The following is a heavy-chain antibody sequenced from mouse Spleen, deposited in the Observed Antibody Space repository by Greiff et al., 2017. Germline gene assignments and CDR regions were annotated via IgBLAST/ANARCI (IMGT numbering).Heavy chain of an antibody. CDR2: IWRGGST. J-gene: IGHJ4*01. CDR1: GFSLTSYG. V-gene: IGHV2-5*01. CDR3: AKKGGWDYAMDY. Sequence: QVQLQQSGPGLVQPSQSLSITCTVSGFSLTSYGVHWVRQSPGEGLEWLGVIWRGGSTDYNAAFMSRLSITKDNSKSQVFFKMNSLQADDTAIYYCAKKGGWDYAMDYWGQGTSVTVSS.